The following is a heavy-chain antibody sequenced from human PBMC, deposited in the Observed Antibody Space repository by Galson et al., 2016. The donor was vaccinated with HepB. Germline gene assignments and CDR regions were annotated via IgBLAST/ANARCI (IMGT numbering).Heavy chain of an antibody. V-gene: IGHV3-9*01. CDR3: TRDPGGNVRPVFSY. CDR1: GFTFYDYA. Sequence: SLRLSCAASGFTFYDYAMHWVRQAPGKGLEWVSGISWNGGNIGHADSVKGRFTISRDDAKNSLYLQMNSLRTEDTSFYYCTRDPGGNVRPVFSYWGQGALVTVSS. D-gene: IGHD4-23*01. J-gene: IGHJ4*02. CDR2: ISWNGGNI.